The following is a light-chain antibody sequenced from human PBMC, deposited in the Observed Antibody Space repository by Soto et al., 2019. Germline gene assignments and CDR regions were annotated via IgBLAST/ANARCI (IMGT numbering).Light chain of an antibody. Sequence: QSVLTQPASVSGSPGQSITISCTGTSSDVGTYHLVSWYQQHPGKAPKLMIYEVSKRPSGVSNRFSGSKSGNTASLTISGLQAEDEADYYCCSYAGSSTDVFGIGTKVTVL. CDR3: CSYAGSSTDV. CDR1: SSDVGTYHL. CDR2: EVS. J-gene: IGLJ1*01. V-gene: IGLV2-23*02.